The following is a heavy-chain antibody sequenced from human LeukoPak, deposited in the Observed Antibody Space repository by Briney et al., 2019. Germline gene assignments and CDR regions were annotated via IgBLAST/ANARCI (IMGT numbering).Heavy chain of an antibody. Sequence: SETLSLTCTVSGGSISSSSYYWSWIRQHPGKGLEWIGYIYYSGSTYYNPSLKSRVTISVDTSKNQFSLKLSSVTAADTAVYYCARGPRVAANVWGQGTLVTVSS. CDR1: GGSISSSSYY. CDR2: IYYSGST. J-gene: IGHJ4*02. CDR3: ARGPRVAANV. D-gene: IGHD2-15*01. V-gene: IGHV4-31*03.